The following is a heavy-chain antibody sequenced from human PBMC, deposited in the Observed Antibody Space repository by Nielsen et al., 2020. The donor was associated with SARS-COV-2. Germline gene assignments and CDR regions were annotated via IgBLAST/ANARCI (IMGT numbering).Heavy chain of an antibody. CDR1: GFTFSSYA. Sequence: GESLKISCAASGFTFSSYAMSWVRQAPGKGLEWVSAISGSGGSTYYADSVKGRFTISRDNAKNSLYLQMNSLRAEDTAVYYCARQEVSIAVAGLDFDYWGQGTLVTVSS. V-gene: IGHV3-23*01. D-gene: IGHD6-19*01. CDR3: ARQEVSIAVAGLDFDY. J-gene: IGHJ4*02. CDR2: ISGSGGST.